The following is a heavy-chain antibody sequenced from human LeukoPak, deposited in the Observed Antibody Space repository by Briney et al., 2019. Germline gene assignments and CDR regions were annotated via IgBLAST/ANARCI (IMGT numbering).Heavy chain of an antibody. CDR1: GFTFSRYW. Sequence: GGSLRLSCAASGFTFSRYWMHWVRQAPGKGLVWVSCIKSGGSSTSIADSAKGRFTISRDNAKNTVYLQMNSLRAEDTAVYYCGRDNRSYYFDYWGQGTLVTVSS. CDR2: IKSGGSST. J-gene: IGHJ4*02. D-gene: IGHD1-26*01. CDR3: GRDNRSYYFDY. V-gene: IGHV3-74*01.